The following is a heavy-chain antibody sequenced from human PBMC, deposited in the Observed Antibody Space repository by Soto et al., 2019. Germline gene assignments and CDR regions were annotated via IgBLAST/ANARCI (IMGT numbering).Heavy chain of an antibody. J-gene: IGHJ6*03. CDR1: GFTFSSYS. CDR2: ISSSSSYI. Sequence: GGSLRLSCAASGFTFSSYSMNWVRQAPGKGLEWVSSISSSSSYIYYADSVKGRFTISRDNAKNSLYLQMNSLRADDTAVYYCARVGDYYYMDVWGKGTTVTVSS. CDR3: ARVGDYYYMDV. V-gene: IGHV3-21*01.